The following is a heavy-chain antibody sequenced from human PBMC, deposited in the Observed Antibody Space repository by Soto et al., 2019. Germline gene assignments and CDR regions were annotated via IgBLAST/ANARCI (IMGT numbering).Heavy chain of an antibody. J-gene: IGHJ4*02. CDR1: GDSVSSNSAA. D-gene: IGHD3-3*01. CDR2: TYYRSKWYN. CDR3: ARGSPYDFWSGYYTPEFDY. V-gene: IGHV6-1*01. Sequence: QVQLQQSGPGLVKPSQTLSLTCAISGDSVSSNSAAWNWIRQSPSRGLEWLGRTYYRSKWYNDYAVSVKSRITINPDTSKNQFSLQLNSVTPEDTAVYYCARGSPYDFWSGYYTPEFDYWGQGTLVTVSS.